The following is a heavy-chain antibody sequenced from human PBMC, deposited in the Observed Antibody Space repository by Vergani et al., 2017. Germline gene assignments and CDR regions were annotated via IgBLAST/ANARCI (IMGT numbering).Heavy chain of an antibody. CDR1: GFTFSSYA. Sequence: EVQLVETGGGLVQPGGSLRLSCAASGFTFSSYAMSWVRQAPGKGLEWVSAISGSGGSTYYADSVKGRFTISRDNSKNTLYLQMNSLRAEDTAVYYCAKTYYYDSSGYYYPFDYWGQGTLVTVSS. CDR3: AKTYYYDSSGYYYPFDY. CDR2: ISGSGGST. J-gene: IGHJ4*02. V-gene: IGHV3-23*04. D-gene: IGHD3-22*01.